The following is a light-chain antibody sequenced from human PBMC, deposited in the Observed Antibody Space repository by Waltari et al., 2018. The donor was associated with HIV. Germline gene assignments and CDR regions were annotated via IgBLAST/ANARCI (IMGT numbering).Light chain of an antibody. J-gene: IGLJ1*01. CDR2: QVS. CDR1: SSDVGRYTL. Sequence: QSALTQPASVSGSPGQSITISCTGTSSDVGRYTLVAWYQQTPSKAPKLMVYQVSKRPSGVSNRFSGSKAGNTVSLTISGLQAEDEADYYCCSYADSPPYVFGTGTKVTVL. CDR3: CSYADSPPYV. V-gene: IGLV2-23*02.